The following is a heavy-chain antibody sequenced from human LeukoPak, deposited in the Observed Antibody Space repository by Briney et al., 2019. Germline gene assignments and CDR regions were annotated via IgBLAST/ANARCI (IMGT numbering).Heavy chain of an antibody. Sequence: SVKVSCKVSGGTFSSYAISWVRQAPGQGLEWMGRIIPIFGTANYAQKFQGRVTITTDESTSTAYMELSSLRSEDTAVYYCARDYYDSSGYGYWGQGTLVTVSS. CDR3: ARDYYDSSGYGY. V-gene: IGHV1-69*05. CDR2: IIPIFGTA. J-gene: IGHJ4*02. CDR1: GGTFSSYA. D-gene: IGHD3-22*01.